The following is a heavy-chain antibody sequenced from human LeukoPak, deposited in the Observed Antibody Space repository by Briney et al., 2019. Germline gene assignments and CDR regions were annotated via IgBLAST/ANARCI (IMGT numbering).Heavy chain of an antibody. J-gene: IGHJ5*02. CDR2: IDPGGGIT. Sequence: ASVTVSCTASGYSFTNFYIHWVRQAPGQGIEWMGIIDPGGGITTYEQKFQGRVTFTTDTSTSTVYMELRGLTSQDTAVYYCARDHQQGDSGIDCFDHWGQGTLVTVSS. CDR3: ARDHQQGDSGIDCFDH. CDR1: GYSFTNFY. D-gene: IGHD6-13*01. V-gene: IGHV1-46*01.